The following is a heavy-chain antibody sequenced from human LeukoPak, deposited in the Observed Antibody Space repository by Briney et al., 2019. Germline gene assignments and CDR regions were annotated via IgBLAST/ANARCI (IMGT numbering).Heavy chain of an antibody. J-gene: IGHJ4*02. CDR3: ARDVYSFTMEYYFDY. D-gene: IGHD3-16*01. V-gene: IGHV3-30*03. CDR2: ISYDGSKI. Sequence: GGSLRLSCAASGFGFSSYGMHWVRQAPGKGLEWVAVISYDGSKIYYSDSVKGRFTISRDNSKNTLYLQMNSLRAEDTAVYYCARDVYSFTMEYYFDYWGQGTLVTVSS. CDR1: GFGFSSYG.